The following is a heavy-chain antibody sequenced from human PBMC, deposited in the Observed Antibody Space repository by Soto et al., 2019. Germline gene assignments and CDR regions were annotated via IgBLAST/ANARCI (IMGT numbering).Heavy chain of an antibody. J-gene: IGHJ3*02. Sequence: QVQLVESGGGVVQPGRSLRLSCAASGFTFSSYGMHWVRQAPGKGLEWVAVIWYDGSNKYYADSVKGRFTISRDNSKNTLYLQMNSLRAEDTAVYYCAREGAHYDILTGQNWDAFDIWGQGTMVTVSS. D-gene: IGHD3-9*01. CDR3: AREGAHYDILTGQNWDAFDI. CDR1: GFTFSSYG. CDR2: IWYDGSNK. V-gene: IGHV3-33*01.